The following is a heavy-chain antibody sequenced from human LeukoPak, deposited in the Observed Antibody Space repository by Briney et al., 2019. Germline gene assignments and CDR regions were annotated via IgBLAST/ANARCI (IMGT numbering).Heavy chain of an antibody. CDR3: AWAVAGILGYYFDY. Sequence: PGGSLRLSCAASGFTFSSYEMNWVRQAPGKGLEWVSYISSSGSTIYYADSVKGRFTISRDNAKNSLYLQMNSLRAEDTAVYYCAWAVAGILGYYFDYWGQGTLVTVSS. D-gene: IGHD6-19*01. CDR2: ISSSGSTI. V-gene: IGHV3-48*03. J-gene: IGHJ4*02. CDR1: GFTFSSYE.